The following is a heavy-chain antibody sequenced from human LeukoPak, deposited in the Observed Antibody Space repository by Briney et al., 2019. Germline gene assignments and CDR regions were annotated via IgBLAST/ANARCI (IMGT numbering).Heavy chain of an antibody. V-gene: IGHV4-38-2*02. D-gene: IGHD2-2*01. CDR1: GYSISSSYY. Sequence: SETLSLTCTVSGYSISSSYYWGWIRQPPGKGLEWIGSIYHSGSTYYNPSLKSRVTIPVDTSKNQFSLKLSSVTAADTAVYYCARGLGYCSSNSCRYYFDYWGQGTLVTVSS. CDR2: IYHSGST. J-gene: IGHJ4*02. CDR3: ARGLGYCSSNSCRYYFDY.